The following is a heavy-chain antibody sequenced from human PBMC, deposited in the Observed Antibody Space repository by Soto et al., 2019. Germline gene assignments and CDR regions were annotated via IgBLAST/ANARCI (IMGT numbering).Heavy chain of an antibody. D-gene: IGHD3-16*01. Sequence: EVQLVESGGGLVQPGRSLRLSCAASGFTFDDHAMHWVRQGPGKGLEWVSGISWNSGSIGYADSVKGRFTISRDNAKKSLYMQMNRLRPEDTAVYYCAKDSGGGVGLFDFWGQGTLVTASS. CDR2: ISWNSGSI. CDR3: AKDSGGGVGLFDF. J-gene: IGHJ4*02. V-gene: IGHV3-9*01. CDR1: GFTFDDHA.